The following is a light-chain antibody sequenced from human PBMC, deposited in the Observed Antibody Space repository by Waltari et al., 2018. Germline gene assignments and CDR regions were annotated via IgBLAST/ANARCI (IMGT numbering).Light chain of an antibody. CDR2: EVS. CDR3: SSYAGSNTWV. Sequence: QSALTQPHSASGSPGQSVTISCTGTSIDVGGYNYVSWYQHHPGKAPKFMIYEVSKRPSGVPDRFSGSKSGNTASLTVSGLQAEDEADYYCSSYAGSNTWVFGGGTKLTVL. V-gene: IGLV2-8*01. CDR1: SIDVGGYNY. J-gene: IGLJ3*02.